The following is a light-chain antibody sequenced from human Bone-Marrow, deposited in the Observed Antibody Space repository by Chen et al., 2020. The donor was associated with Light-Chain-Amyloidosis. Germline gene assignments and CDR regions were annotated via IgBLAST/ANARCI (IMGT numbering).Light chain of an antibody. V-gene: IGLV1-51*01. CDR1: SSNIGSND. CDR3: GAWESSLRDYV. J-gene: IGLJ1*01. CDR2: DSN. Sequence: QSVLTQPPSVSAAAGQKVTISCSGYSSNIGSNDVSWYQQFPGTAPKLLIYDSNKRPSGIADESSGSKCGTAATLGITGLETGDEADYYCGAWESSLRDYVFGRGTKVTVL.